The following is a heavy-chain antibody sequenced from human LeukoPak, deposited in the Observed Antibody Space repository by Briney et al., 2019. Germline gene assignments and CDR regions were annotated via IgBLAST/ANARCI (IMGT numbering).Heavy chain of an antibody. Sequence: ASVKVSCKASGYTFISYGISWVRQAPGQGLQWVGWISPYNGNTNYVQKFQGRVTMTTDTSTSTAYMELRSLRSDDTAVYYCGRHTSMGVPLDILEKWFDTWGQGTLVTVSS. V-gene: IGHV1-18*01. CDR2: ISPYNGNT. J-gene: IGHJ5*02. D-gene: IGHD2/OR15-2a*01. CDR3: GRHTSMGVPLDILEKWFDT. CDR1: GYTFISYG.